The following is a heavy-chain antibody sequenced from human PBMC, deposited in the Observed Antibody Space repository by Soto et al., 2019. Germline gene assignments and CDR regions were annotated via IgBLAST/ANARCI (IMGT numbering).Heavy chain of an antibody. CDR1: GFTVSSNY. Sequence: EVQLVESGGGLIQPGGSLRLSCAASGFTVSSNYMSWVRQAPGKGLEWVSVIYSGDTTYYADSVKGRFTISRDHSKNTLYLQMNSLRAEDTAAYYCARDLRTLYGMDVWGQGTTVTVSS. J-gene: IGHJ6*02. CDR3: ARDLRTLYGMDV. CDR2: IYSGDTT. V-gene: IGHV3-53*01.